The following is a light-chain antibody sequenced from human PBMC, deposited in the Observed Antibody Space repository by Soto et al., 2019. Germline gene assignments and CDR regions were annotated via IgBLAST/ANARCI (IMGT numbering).Light chain of an antibody. J-gene: IGKJ3*01. V-gene: IGKV3-20*01. CDR3: QQYRT. CDR1: QSLTNNY. Sequence: EIVLTQSPGTLSLSPGERATLSCRASQSLTNNYLAWYQQKPGQAPRLLMYGASSRATGIPDRFSGSGSGTDFTLTISRLEPEDFAVYYCQQYRTFGPGTTVDIK. CDR2: GAS.